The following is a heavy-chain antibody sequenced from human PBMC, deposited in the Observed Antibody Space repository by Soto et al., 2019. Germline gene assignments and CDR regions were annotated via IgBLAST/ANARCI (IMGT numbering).Heavy chain of an antibody. J-gene: IGHJ6*02. Sequence: GGPLRLPCAGSHFAFSSYAMSWVGPAPGTGLEGVADISGSGGSTYYADSVKGRFTISRDNSKNTLYLQMNSLRAEDTAVYYCAKDYDILTGSYKIEWDYYGMDVWGQGTRVTVSS. CDR3: AKDYDILTGSYKIEWDYYGMDV. D-gene: IGHD3-9*01. CDR2: ISGSGGST. V-gene: IGHV3-23*01. CDR1: HFAFSSYA.